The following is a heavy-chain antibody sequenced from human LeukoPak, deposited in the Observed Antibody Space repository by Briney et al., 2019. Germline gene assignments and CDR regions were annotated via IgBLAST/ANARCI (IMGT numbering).Heavy chain of an antibody. Sequence: SETLSLTCSLSDGSISSYSWSWVRQPGGKALEWIGRIFASGYTEYNPSLESRFAVSVDTSKNEFYLTVNSVTAADTALYYCARVHIVTGTYFDYWGQGVLVTVSS. CDR3: ARVHIVTGTYFDY. CDR1: DGSISSYS. CDR2: IFASGYT. V-gene: IGHV4-4*07. D-gene: IGHD2-21*01. J-gene: IGHJ4*02.